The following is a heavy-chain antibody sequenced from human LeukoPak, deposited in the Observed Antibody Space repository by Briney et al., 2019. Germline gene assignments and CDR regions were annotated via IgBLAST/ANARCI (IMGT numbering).Heavy chain of an antibody. CDR2: ISAYNGNT. CDR1: GYIFTNYG. Sequence: ASVKVSCKASGYIFTNYGITWVRQAPGQGLEWIGWISAYNGNTYYGQKLQDRVTMTTDTSTNTAYMELRSLRSEDTAVYYCARGSAYYYDSSGPGGGLWGQGTLVTVSS. CDR3: ARGSAYYYDSSGPGGGL. V-gene: IGHV1-18*01. J-gene: IGHJ4*02. D-gene: IGHD3-22*01.